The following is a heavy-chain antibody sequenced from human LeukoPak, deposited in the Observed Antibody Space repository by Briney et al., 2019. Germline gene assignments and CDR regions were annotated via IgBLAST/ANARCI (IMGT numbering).Heavy chain of an antibody. CDR3: AKDLLGYCSSTSCREDY. Sequence: GGSLRLSCAASGFTFSSYAMSWVRQAPGKGLGWVSAISGSGGSTYYADSVKGRFTISRDNSKNTLYLQMNSLRAEDTAVYYCAKDLLGYCSSTSCREDYWGQGTLVTVSS. V-gene: IGHV3-23*01. D-gene: IGHD2-2*01. CDR1: GFTFSSYA. CDR2: ISGSGGST. J-gene: IGHJ4*02.